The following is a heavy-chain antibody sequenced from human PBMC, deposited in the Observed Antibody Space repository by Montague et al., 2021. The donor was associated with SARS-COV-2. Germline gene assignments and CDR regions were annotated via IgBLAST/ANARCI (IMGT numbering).Heavy chain of an antibody. CDR2: INHSGSS. CDR1: GGSFTGYY. Sequence: SETLSLTCAVYGGSFTGYYWTWIRQPPGKGLEWIGEINHSGSSNYNPSLESRVTMSVDTSKNQFSLRLNSVSAADTAVYYCARAQVTVFGVLFMLPGAGAVDVWGQGATVTVSS. J-gene: IGHJ3*01. D-gene: IGHD3-3*01. CDR3: ARAQVTVFGVLFMLPGAGAVDV. V-gene: IGHV4-34*01.